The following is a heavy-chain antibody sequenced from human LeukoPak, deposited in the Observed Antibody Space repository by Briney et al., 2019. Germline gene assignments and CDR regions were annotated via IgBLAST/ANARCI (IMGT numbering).Heavy chain of an antibody. J-gene: IGHJ3*02. V-gene: IGHV5-51*01. D-gene: IGHD1-26*01. CDR3: ARRTLGAIDAFDI. CDR1: GYSFNTYW. CDR2: IYPGDSDT. Sequence: GESLKISCKGSGYSFNTYWISWARQMPGKGLEWMGIIYPGDSDTRYSPSSQGQVTIAADKSISTAYLQWSSLKASDTAMYYCARRTLGAIDAFDIWGPGTMVTVSS.